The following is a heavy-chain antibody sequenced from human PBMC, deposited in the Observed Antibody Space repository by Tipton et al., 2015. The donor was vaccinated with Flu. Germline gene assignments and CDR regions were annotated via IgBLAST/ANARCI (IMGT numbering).Heavy chain of an antibody. J-gene: IGHJ4*02. CDR2: MYHSGST. D-gene: IGHD2-2*01. V-gene: IGHV4-38-2*02. CDR3: ARDPSLGMPDYFDY. Sequence: TLSLTCVVSGDSISSGYYWGWIRQAPGKGLECIATMYHSGSTYYNPSLKSRVTISVDTSKNQFSLKLSSVTAADTAVYYCARDPSLGMPDYFDYWGQGTLVTASS. CDR1: GDSISSGYY.